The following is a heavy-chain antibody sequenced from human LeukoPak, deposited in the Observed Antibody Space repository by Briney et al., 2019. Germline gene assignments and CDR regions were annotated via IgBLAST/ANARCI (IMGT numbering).Heavy chain of an antibody. Sequence: PGRSLRLSCAASAFTFSSYAMSWVRQAPGKGLEWVSSISESGGTTYYGDSVRGRFTISRDNSKNTLYLQMNSLRAEDTAVYFCAKGIYDMDVWGQGTTVTVSS. CDR1: AFTFSSYA. CDR2: ISESGGTT. J-gene: IGHJ6*02. CDR3: AKGIYDMDV. V-gene: IGHV3-23*01.